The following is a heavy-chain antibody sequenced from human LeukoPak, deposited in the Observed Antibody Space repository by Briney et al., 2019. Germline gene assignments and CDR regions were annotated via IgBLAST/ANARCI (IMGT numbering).Heavy chain of an antibody. D-gene: IGHD5-18*01. Sequence: GGSLRLSCAASGFTFSSYAMHWVRQAPGKGLEWVAVISYDGSNKYYADSVKGRFTISRDNSKNTLYLQMNSLRAEDTAVYYCARGFSYGYAGSFDYWGQGTLVTVSS. V-gene: IGHV3-30-3*01. CDR2: ISYDGSNK. CDR3: ARGFSYGYAGSFDY. J-gene: IGHJ4*02. CDR1: GFTFSSYA.